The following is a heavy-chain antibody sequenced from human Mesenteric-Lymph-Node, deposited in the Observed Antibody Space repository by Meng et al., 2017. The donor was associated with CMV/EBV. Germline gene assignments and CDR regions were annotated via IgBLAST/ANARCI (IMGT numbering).Heavy chain of an antibody. V-gene: IGHV3-53*01. Sequence: GESLKISCAASGFTFSDYRMNWVRQAPGKGLEWVSVVYSGGTTFYADSVKGRFTISRDISKNTLNLQMNSLRPEDTAVYYCAVPAAAGLSYYFGMDVWGQGTTVTVSS. CDR3: AVPAAAGLSYYFGMDV. D-gene: IGHD2-2*01. CDR2: VYSGGTT. J-gene: IGHJ6*02. CDR1: GFTFSDYR.